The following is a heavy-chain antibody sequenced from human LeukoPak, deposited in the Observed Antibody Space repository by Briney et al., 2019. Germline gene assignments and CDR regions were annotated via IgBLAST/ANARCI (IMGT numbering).Heavy chain of an antibody. CDR2: IYYIGST. CDR1: GGSISNYY. V-gene: IGHV4-59*01. Sequence: SETLSLTCTVSGGSISNYYWSWIRQPPGKGLEWIGYIYYIGSTNYNPSLKSRVTTSVDTSKNQFSLKLSSVTAADTAVYYCARVLEGVTIFGVVIINAFDIWGQGTMVTVSS. D-gene: IGHD3-3*01. J-gene: IGHJ3*02. CDR3: ARVLEGVTIFGVVIINAFDI.